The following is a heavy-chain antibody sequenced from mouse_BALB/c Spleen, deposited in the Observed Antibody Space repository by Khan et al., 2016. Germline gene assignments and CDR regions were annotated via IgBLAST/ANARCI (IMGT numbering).Heavy chain of an antibody. CDR2: IHYSGTT. Sequence: EVELVESGPDLVKPSQSLSLTCTVTGYSITSCYSWHWIRQFPGNKLEWMGYIHYSGTTNYNQSLKSRITITRDKSKNQFFLQLNSVTTEDTATYYCARGFVAWFAYWGQGTLVTVSA. CDR3: ARGFVAWFAY. V-gene: IGHV3-1*02. J-gene: IGHJ3*01. CDR1: GYSITSCYS.